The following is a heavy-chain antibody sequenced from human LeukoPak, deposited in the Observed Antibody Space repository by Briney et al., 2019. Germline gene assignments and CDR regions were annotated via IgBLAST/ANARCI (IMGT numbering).Heavy chain of an antibody. D-gene: IGHD3-16*01. J-gene: IGHJ4*02. Sequence: ASVKVSCKASGYTFTSYAMHWVRQAPGQRLEWMGWINPGNGNTKYSQKFQGRVTITRDTSASTAYMELSSLTSEDTAVYYCARDRGGAGDFDYWGQGTLVTVSS. V-gene: IGHV1-3*01. CDR3: ARDRGGAGDFDY. CDR2: INPGNGNT. CDR1: GYTFTSYA.